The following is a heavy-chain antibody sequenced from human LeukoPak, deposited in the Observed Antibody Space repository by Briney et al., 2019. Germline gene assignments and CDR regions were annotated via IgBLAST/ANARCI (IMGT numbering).Heavy chain of an antibody. D-gene: IGHD3-22*01. CDR1: GFTFSSYG. J-gene: IGHJ4*02. V-gene: IGHV3-30*18. CDR2: ISYDGSNK. Sequence: GGSLRLSFAASGFTFSSYGMHWVRQAPGKGLEWVAVISYDGSNKYYADSVKGRFTISRDNSKNTLYLQMNSLRAEDTAVYYCAKGPKFYYYDSSGYLDYWGQGTLVTVSS. CDR3: AKGPKFYYYDSSGYLDY.